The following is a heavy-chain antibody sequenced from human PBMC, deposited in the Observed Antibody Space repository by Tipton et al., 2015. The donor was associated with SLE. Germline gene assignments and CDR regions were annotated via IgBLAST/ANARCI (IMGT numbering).Heavy chain of an antibody. CDR1: GGSFSGYY. D-gene: IGHD6-19*01. Sequence: LRLSCAVYGGSFSGYYWSWIRQPPGKGLEWIGEINHSGSTNYNPSLKSRVTISVDTSKNQFSLKLSSVTAADTAVYYCASVAVAGTHSFNDWFDPWGQGTPVTVSS. CDR2: INHSGST. V-gene: IGHV4-34*01. CDR3: ASVAVAGTHSFNDWFDP. J-gene: IGHJ5*02.